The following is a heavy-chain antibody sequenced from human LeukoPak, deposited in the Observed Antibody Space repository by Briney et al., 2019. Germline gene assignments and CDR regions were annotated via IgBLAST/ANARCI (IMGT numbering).Heavy chain of an antibody. CDR1: GFTFSSYT. CDR2: ITTGGPNT. V-gene: IGHV3-23*01. Sequence: PGGSLRLSCTASGFTFSSYTMSWVRQAPGKGLKWVSTITTGGPNTYYADSVQGRFTISRDNSKSTLCLQMNSLRAEDTAVYYCAKQLGYCSDGSCYFPYWGQGTLVTVSS. D-gene: IGHD2-15*01. J-gene: IGHJ4*02. CDR3: AKQLGYCSDGSCYFPY.